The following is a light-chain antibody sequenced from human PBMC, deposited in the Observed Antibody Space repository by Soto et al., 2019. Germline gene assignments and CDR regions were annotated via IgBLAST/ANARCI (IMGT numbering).Light chain of an antibody. CDR2: RDT. CDR1: KLGDKY. V-gene: IGLV3-1*01. CDR3: QAWDRNTVV. J-gene: IGLJ2*01. Sequence: YELTQPPSVSVSPGQTASITCSGDKLGDKYGCWYQQKPGQSPVLVMYRDTKRPSGIPERFSGSNSGNTTTLTISGTQAMDEADYYCQAWDRNTVVFGGGTKLTVL.